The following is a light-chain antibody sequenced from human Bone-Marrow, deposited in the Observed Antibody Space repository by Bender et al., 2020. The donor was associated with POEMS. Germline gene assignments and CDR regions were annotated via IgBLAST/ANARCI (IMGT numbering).Light chain of an antibody. CDR2: EGS. V-gene: IGLV2-14*02. J-gene: IGLJ1*01. CDR3: SSYTRNNIYV. Sequence: QSALTQPASVSGSPGQSITISCTGTSSDVGSYNLVSWYQQHPGKAPKLMIYEGSKRPSGVSNRFSGSKSGNTASLTISGLQSEDKGDYHCSSYTRNNIYVFGTGTKVTVL. CDR1: SSDVGSYNL.